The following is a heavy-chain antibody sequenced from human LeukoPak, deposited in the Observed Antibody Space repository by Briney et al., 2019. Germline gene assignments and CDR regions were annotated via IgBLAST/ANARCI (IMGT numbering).Heavy chain of an antibody. CDR3: ARGGDTSGYYPDAFDI. CDR1: GSTFSRHG. D-gene: IGHD3-22*01. CDR2: IWYDGSNK. V-gene: IGHV3-33*01. J-gene: IGHJ3*02. Sequence: GGSLRLSCAASGSTFSRHGMHWVRQGPGKGLERVAAIWYDGSNKYYGDSVKGRFTISRDNSKNTLYLQMNSLRADDTAVYYCARGGDTSGYYPDAFDIWGQGTMVTVSS.